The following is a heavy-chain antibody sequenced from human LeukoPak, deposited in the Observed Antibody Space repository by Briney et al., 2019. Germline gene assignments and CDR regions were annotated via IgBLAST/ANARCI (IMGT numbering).Heavy chain of an antibody. Sequence: GGSLRLSCAASGFTFSSYWMSWVRQAPGKGLEWVANIKQDGSEKYYVDSVKGRFTISRDNAKNSLYLQMNGLRAEDTAVYYCARVGYSGSYSFYEAANVYWGQGTLVTVSS. CDR2: IKQDGSEK. CDR1: GFTFSSYW. J-gene: IGHJ4*02. V-gene: IGHV3-7*01. D-gene: IGHD1-26*01. CDR3: ARVGYSGSYSFYEAANVY.